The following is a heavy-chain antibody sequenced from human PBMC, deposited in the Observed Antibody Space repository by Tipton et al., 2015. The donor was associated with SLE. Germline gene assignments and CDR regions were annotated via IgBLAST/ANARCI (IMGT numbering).Heavy chain of an antibody. J-gene: IGHJ5*02. V-gene: IGHV1-69*01. CDR2: IIPVFGTA. CDR3: ARDLKAARLVP. D-gene: IGHD6-6*01. Sequence: QSGPEVKKPGSSVKISCKVSGGPFSDYATTWMRQAPGQGLQWMGGIIPVFGTATYAQTFQDRLTIIADEATNTVFMELSSLRSEDTAVYYCARDLKAARLVPWGQGTLVTVSS. CDR1: GGPFSDYA.